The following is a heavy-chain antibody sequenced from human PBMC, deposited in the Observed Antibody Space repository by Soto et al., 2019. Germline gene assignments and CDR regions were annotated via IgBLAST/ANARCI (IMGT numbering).Heavy chain of an antibody. D-gene: IGHD4-17*01. V-gene: IGHV3-23*01. CDR3: AKVNSIVGDGDHDY. Sequence: EVQLLESGGGLVQPGGSLRLSCAASGFTFTTYAMSWVRQPPGKGLEWVSGISSSGDIPYYADSVKGRVTISRDQSKKTVYLQMNSLRAEDTALYYCAKVNSIVGDGDHDYCGQGTLVSVSS. CDR2: ISSSGDIP. J-gene: IGHJ4*02. CDR1: GFTFTTYA.